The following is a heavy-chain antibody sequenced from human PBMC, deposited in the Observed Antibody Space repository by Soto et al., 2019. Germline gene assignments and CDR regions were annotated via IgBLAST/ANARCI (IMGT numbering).Heavy chain of an antibody. D-gene: IGHD2-8*02. V-gene: IGHV3-23*01. CDR3: AKATATGGGAFDI. J-gene: IGHJ3*02. CDR2: ILVDGRT. CDR1: GFICSSYD. Sequence: GGSLRLSCAASGFICSSYDMSWVRQGPGKGMEWVSTILVDGRTFYVDSVKGRFTISRDSSQNTVFLQVNSLTAGDTALYYCAKATATGGGAFDICGQGTMVTVSS.